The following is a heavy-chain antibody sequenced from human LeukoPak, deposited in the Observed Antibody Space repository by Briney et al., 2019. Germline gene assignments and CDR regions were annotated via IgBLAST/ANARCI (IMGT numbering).Heavy chain of an antibody. CDR1: GYTFTSYG. J-gene: IGHJ6*03. V-gene: IGHV1-18*01. CDR3: ARVGYYYDSSGYYHYMDV. CDR2: ISAYNGNT. Sequence: ASVKISCEASGYTFTSYGISWVRQAPGQGLEWMGWISAYNGNTNYAQKLQGRVTMTTDTSTSTAYMELRSLRSDDTAVYYCARVGYYYDSSGYYHYMDVWGKGTTVTISS. D-gene: IGHD3-22*01.